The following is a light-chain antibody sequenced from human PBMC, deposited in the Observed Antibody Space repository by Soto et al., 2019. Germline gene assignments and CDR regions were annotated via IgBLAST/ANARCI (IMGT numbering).Light chain of an antibody. Sequence: DIVMTESPLSLPVTPGEPVSISCRSSQSLLYSNRYNSLDWYLQKRGESRQLLMYLASNRASGVPARFRGSGSRTDFTLTITTLEAEDVGIYYCMPSRQTPWTLCQGTTV. CDR1: QSLLYSNRYNS. CDR3: MPSRQTPWT. CDR2: LAS. V-gene: IGKV2-28*01. J-gene: IGKJ1*01.